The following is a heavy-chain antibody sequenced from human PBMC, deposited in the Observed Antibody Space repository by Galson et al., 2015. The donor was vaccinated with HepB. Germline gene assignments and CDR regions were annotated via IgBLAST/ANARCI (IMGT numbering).Heavy chain of an antibody. J-gene: IGHJ3*02. CDR3: ARPLVLNGPFTPGVGPFHI. CDR1: GISISGSQYY. Sequence: SETLSLTCDVSGISISGSQYYWGWIRQSPKKGLEWIGSIYYGGRTYFSPSFQSRVAMSVDTSKNQLSLTLSSVTAADTAVYHCARPLVLNGPFTPGVGPFHIWGHGTLVTVSA. V-gene: IGHV4-39*01. D-gene: IGHD2-8*01. CDR2: IYYGGRT.